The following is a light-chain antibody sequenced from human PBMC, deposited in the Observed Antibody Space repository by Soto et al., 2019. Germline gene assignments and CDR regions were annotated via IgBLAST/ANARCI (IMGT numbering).Light chain of an antibody. CDR2: EVT. CDR1: SSDVGGYNH. J-gene: IGLJ1*01. CDR3: SSFAGFNNFYV. V-gene: IGLV2-8*01. Sequence: QSFLTHPPSSSGSPGQSVTISCTGTSSDVGGYNHVSWYQQHPSKAPKLVIYEVTKRPSGVPDRFSGSKSGNTASLTVSGLQAEDEADYYCSSFAGFNNFYVFGTGTKVTVL.